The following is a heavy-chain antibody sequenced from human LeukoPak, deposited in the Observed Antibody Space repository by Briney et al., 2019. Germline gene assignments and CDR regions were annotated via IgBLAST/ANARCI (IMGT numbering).Heavy chain of an antibody. CDR1: GFTFDDYA. CDR3: AKDVYGDYARGYYMDV. V-gene: IGHV3-43*02. D-gene: IGHD4-17*01. Sequence: PGGSLRLSCAVSGFTFDDYAMHWVRQAPAKGLGPVCLISGDGGSTYYADSVKGRFTISRDNSKNSLYLQMNGLRTEDTALYYCAKDVYGDYARGYYMDVWGKGTTVTVAS. CDR2: ISGDGGST. J-gene: IGHJ6*03.